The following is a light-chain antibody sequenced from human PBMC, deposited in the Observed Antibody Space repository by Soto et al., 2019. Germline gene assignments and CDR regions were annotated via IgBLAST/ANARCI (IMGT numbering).Light chain of an antibody. Sequence: QAVVTQEPSLTGSPGGTVTLTCSSSPVAVTSRHYPYWFQQKPGQVPRALIYDTSNKHSWTPARFSGSLLGGIPALNLSGAQHEDEADYYCSLAYSGVRVFGGGTKLTVL. CDR2: DTS. J-gene: IGLJ3*02. CDR3: SLAYSGVRV. CDR1: PVAVTSRHY. V-gene: IGLV7-46*01.